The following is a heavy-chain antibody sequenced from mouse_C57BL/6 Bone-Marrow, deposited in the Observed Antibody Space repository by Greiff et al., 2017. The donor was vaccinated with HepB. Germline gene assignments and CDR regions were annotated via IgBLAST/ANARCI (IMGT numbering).Heavy chain of an antibody. CDR1: GYSFTGYY. CDR3: ARGDFDV. V-gene: IGHV1-42*01. Sequence: VQLKQSGPELVKPGASVKISCKASGYSFTGYYMKWVKQSPEKSLEWIGDINPSTSGTTYNQKFKAKATLTVDKSSSTAYMQLKSLTSEDSAVYYCARGDFDVWGTGTTVTVSS. J-gene: IGHJ1*03. CDR2: INPSTSGT.